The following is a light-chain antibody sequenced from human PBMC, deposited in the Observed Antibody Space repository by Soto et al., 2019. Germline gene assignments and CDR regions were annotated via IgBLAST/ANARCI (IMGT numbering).Light chain of an antibody. Sequence: VFKQSPGTLSLSPGDRATLSCRASQSVGHNYLAWYQQKPGQAHRLLIYGVSTRATGIPARFSGSGSGTELTITISSLQSEDFEVYYCQQYNNWPRTFGQGTKVDIK. CDR1: QSVGHN. V-gene: IGKV3-15*01. J-gene: IGKJ1*01. CDR3: QQYNNWPRT. CDR2: GVS.